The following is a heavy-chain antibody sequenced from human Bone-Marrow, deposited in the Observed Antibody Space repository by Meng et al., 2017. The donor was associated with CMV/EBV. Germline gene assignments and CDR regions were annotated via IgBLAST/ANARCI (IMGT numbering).Heavy chain of an antibody. Sequence: GESLKISCAASGFSFSNHAMHWVRQAPGKGLEWVAFISYEGRDKFYGDSVKGRFTISRDNSKNTLYLQMNSLRTEDTAAYYCAREANTAFDIWGQGKWSPSPQ. V-gene: IGHV3-30*02. J-gene: IGHJ3*02. CDR2: ISYEGRDK. CDR3: AREANTAFDI. D-gene: IGHD1-26*01. CDR1: GFSFSNHA.